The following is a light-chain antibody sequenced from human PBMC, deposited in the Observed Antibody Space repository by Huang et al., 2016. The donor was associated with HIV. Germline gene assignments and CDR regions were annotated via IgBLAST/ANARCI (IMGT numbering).Light chain of an antibody. CDR1: QNINYF. CDR2: TAS. Sequence: DIQMTQFPSSLSASVGDRVNITCRASQNINYFLNWFQQKPGKAPKLLLYTASFLQSGVPSRFSGSGSGTDFTLTISSLQPEDFATYYCQQSYSTPPTFGQGSKLEIK. CDR3: QQSYSTPPT. V-gene: IGKV1-39*01. J-gene: IGKJ2*01.